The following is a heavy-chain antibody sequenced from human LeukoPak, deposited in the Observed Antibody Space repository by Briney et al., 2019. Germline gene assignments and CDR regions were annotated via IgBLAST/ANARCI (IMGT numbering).Heavy chain of an antibody. Sequence: QSGRSLRLSCAASGFTFDDYAMHWAPQAPGKGLEWVSGISWNSGSIRYADSVKGRFTISRDNAKNSLYLQMNSLRAEDTALYYCAKDIADDILTGYYTPRAFDIWGQGTMVTVSS. CDR2: ISWNSGSI. CDR3: AKDIADDILTGYYTPRAFDI. CDR1: GFTFDDYA. D-gene: IGHD3-9*01. J-gene: IGHJ3*02. V-gene: IGHV3-9*01.